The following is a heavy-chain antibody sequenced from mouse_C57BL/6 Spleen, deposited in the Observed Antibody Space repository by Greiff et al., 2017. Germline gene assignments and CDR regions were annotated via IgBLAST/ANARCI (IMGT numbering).Heavy chain of an antibody. D-gene: IGHD3-2*02. Sequence: EVKLVESVAELVRPGASVKLSCTASGFNIKNTYMHWVKQRPEQGLEWIGRIDPANGNTKYAPKFQGKATITADTSSNPAYLQLSSLTSEDTAIYYCARGGQLRLRAMDYWGQGTSVTVSS. CDR1: GFNIKNTY. CDR3: ARGGQLRLRAMDY. V-gene: IGHV14-3*01. CDR2: IDPANGNT. J-gene: IGHJ4*01.